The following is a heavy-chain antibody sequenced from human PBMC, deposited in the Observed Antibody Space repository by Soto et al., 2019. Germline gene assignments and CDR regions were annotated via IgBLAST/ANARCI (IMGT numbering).Heavy chain of an antibody. CDR1: GFSLSTNGVG. Sequence: QITLKESGPTLVKPTQTLTLTCTFSGFSLSTNGVGVGWIRQPPGKALEWLALIYWDDDKRSSPSLKSRLTITKDTSKNRVVLTMTNMDPVDTATYYCAHSPRITMYDYWGQGTLVTVSS. CDR2: IYWDDDK. CDR3: AHSPRITMYDY. V-gene: IGHV2-5*02. D-gene: IGHD3-10*02. J-gene: IGHJ4*02.